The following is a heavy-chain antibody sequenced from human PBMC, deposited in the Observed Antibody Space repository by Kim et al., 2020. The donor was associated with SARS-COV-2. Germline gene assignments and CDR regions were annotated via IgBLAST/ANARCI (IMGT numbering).Heavy chain of an antibody. V-gene: IGHV5-10-1*01. CDR3: ATFTSSGGFYYYAVDV. D-gene: IGHD2-15*01. Sequence: GESLKISCKGSGYSFPTYWIAWIRQMPGGGLEWMGRIDPRDSYTYYSPSFQGHVTMSVDKSVSTAYLHWSSLKASDTAMYYCATFTSSGGFYYYAVDVWG. J-gene: IGHJ6*02. CDR1: GYSFPTYW. CDR2: IDPRDSYT.